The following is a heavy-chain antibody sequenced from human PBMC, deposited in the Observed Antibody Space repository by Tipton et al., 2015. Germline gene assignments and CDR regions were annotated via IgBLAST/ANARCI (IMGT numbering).Heavy chain of an antibody. CDR2: IKQNGLET. D-gene: IGHD2-2*03. CDR1: GFSFSSFW. V-gene: IGHV3-7*01. Sequence: SLRLSCAASGFSFSSFWMSWVRQAPGRGLDWVANIKQNGLETYYMHSVEGRFTISRDNAKNSPYLQMNSLGAEDTAVYYCAVGNYGYPGVWFGPWGQGTLVTVSS. J-gene: IGHJ5*02. CDR3: AVGNYGYPGVWFGP.